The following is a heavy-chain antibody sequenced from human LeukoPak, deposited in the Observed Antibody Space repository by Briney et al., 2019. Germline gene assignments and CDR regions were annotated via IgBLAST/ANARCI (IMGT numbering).Heavy chain of an antibody. Sequence: ASVKVSSKASGYTLTSYGISWVRQAPGQGLEWMGWISAYNGNTNYAQKLQGRVTMTTDTSTSTAYMELRSLRSDDTAVYYCARASSSGWFDYWGQGTLVTVSS. V-gene: IGHV1-18*01. D-gene: IGHD6-19*01. CDR3: ARASSSGWFDY. J-gene: IGHJ4*02. CDR1: GYTLTSYG. CDR2: ISAYNGNT.